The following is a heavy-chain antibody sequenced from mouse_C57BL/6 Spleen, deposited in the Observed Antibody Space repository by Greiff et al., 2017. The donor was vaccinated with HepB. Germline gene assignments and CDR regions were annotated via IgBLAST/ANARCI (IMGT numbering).Heavy chain of an antibody. Sequence: VQLQQSGPELVKPGASVKISCKASGYAFSSSWMNWVKQRPGKGLEWIGRIYPGDGDTNYNGKFKGKATLTADKSSSTAYMQLSSLTSEDSAVYFCARGTVVEYYFDYWGQGTTLTVSS. V-gene: IGHV1-82*01. CDR3: ARGTVVEYYFDY. J-gene: IGHJ2*01. CDR2: IYPGDGDT. D-gene: IGHD1-1*01. CDR1: GYAFSSSW.